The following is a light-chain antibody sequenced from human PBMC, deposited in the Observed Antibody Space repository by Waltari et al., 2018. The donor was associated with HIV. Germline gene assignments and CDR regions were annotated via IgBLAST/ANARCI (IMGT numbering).Light chain of an antibody. CDR1: SSDVGGYDY. CDR2: EVV. V-gene: IGLV2-8*01. Sequence: QSALTQPPSASGSPGQSVTISCTGTSSDVGGYDYVSWYQHHPGKAPKLIIYEVVSRPAGVPDRFFCSKSGNTASLTVSGLQADDEADYYCCSYAGVKTFVFGTGTKVTVL. J-gene: IGLJ1*01. CDR3: CSYAGVKTFV.